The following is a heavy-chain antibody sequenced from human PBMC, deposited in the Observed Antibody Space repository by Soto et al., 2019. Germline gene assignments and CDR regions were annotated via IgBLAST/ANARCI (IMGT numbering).Heavy chain of an antibody. CDR2: IYPGDSDS. D-gene: IGHD5-12*01. CDR3: VRVAYNGYNFDS. V-gene: IGHV5-51*01. CDR1: GYGFTTYW. Sequence: GESLKISCKTSGYGFTTYWIGWVRQRPGRGLEWMGIIYPGDSDSRYCPSFQGQVAFSVDKSITTAYLQWRSLTASDTAMYFCVRVAYNGYNFDSWGQGTLVTVSS. J-gene: IGHJ4*02.